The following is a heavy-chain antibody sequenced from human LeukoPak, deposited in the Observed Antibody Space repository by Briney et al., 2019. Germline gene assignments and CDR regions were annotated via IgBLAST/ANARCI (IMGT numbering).Heavy chain of an antibody. CDR3: ARARYANAWYAFDI. CDR1: GGSVSSYY. Sequence: SDTLSLTCTVSGGSVSSYYWSWIRRPPGRGLEWIAYLSHSGSSDSNPSLTSRVTTVVDTSKNQFSLKLTSVTAADTAVYYCARARYANAWYAFDIWGHGTMVTVSS. CDR2: LSHSGSS. V-gene: IGHV4-59*02. J-gene: IGHJ3*02. D-gene: IGHD2-2*01.